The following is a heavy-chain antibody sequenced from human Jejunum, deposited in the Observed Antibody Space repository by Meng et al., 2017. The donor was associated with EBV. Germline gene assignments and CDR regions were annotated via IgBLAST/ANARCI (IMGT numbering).Heavy chain of an antibody. CDR3: ARVEVGITSGDD. Sequence: QAQLVQSGGEVKKPWXSVKVSCKASGYTFTNYGIIWVRQAPGQGLEWMGWISAYNGNTNYAQTLQGRVTMTTDTSTSTAYMELGSLRSDDTAVYYCARVEVGITSGDDWGQGTLVTVSS. D-gene: IGHD1-26*01. CDR2: ISAYNGNT. V-gene: IGHV1-18*01. J-gene: IGHJ4*02. CDR1: GYTFTNYG.